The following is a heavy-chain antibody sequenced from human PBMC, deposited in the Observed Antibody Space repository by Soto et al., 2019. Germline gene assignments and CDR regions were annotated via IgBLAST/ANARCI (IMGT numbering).Heavy chain of an antibody. D-gene: IGHD3-3*01. V-gene: IGHV3-23*01. Sequence: GGSLRLSCAASGFTFSSYAMSWVRQAPGKGLEWVSAISGSGGSTYYADSVKGRFTISRDNSKNTLYLQMNSLRAEDTAVYYCARDRSITIFGVVRAPNYYYYMDVWGKGTTDPVSS. CDR1: GFTFSSYA. CDR2: ISGSGGST. CDR3: ARDRSITIFGVVRAPNYYYYMDV. J-gene: IGHJ6*03.